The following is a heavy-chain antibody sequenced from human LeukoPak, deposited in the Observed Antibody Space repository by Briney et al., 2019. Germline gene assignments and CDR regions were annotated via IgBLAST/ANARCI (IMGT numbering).Heavy chain of an antibody. D-gene: IGHD3/OR15-3a*01. V-gene: IGHV3-30*04. CDR1: GFIFNNNA. J-gene: IGHJ4*02. CDR3: ARDLRKSADYYFDY. CDR2: ISFDGRDK. Sequence: GGSLRLSCAASGFIFNNNAIHWVRQAPGKGLEWVAVISFDGRDKHHADSVKGRFTISRDNSKNTLYLQMSSLRVGDTAMYYCARDLRKSADYYFDYWGQGTLVTVSS.